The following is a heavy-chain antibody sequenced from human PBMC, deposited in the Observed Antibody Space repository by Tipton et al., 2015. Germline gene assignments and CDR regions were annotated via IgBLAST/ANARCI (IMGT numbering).Heavy chain of an antibody. D-gene: IGHD4-23*01. CDR3: ARARGRHGGLFDS. CDR2: IYHSGST. Sequence: GLVKPSGTLSLTCVVSDDSISNSYWWSWVRQPPGKGLEWIGEIYHSGSTNSNPSLKSRVTISVDKSKNQFSLKLSSVTASDTAVYYCARARGRHGGLFDSWGQGILVTVSS. J-gene: IGHJ4*02. V-gene: IGHV4-4*02. CDR1: DDSISNSYW.